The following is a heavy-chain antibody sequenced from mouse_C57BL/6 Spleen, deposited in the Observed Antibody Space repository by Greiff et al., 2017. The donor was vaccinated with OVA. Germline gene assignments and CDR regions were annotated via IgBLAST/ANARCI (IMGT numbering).Heavy chain of an antibody. CDR2: ISDGGSYT. Sequence: EVKLMESGGGLVKPGGSLKLSCAASGFTFSSYAMSWVRQTPEKRLEWVATISDGGSYTYYPDNVKGRFTISRDNAKNNLYLQMSHLKSEDTAMDYCARDSNYRYFDYWGQGTTLTVSS. CDR3: ARDSNYRYFDY. V-gene: IGHV5-4*03. CDR1: GFTFSSYA. D-gene: IGHD2-5*01. J-gene: IGHJ2*01.